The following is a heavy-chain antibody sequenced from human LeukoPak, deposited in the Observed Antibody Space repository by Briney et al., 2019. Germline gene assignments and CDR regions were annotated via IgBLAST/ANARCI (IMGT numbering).Heavy chain of an antibody. CDR1: GFTFSSYG. D-gene: IGHD3-22*01. V-gene: IGHV3-30*03. Sequence: PGGSLRLSCAASGFTFSSYGMSWVRQAPGKGLEWVAVISYDGSNKYYADSVKGRFTISRDNSKNTLYLQMNSLKASDTAMYYCARLKMHDSSGYYPGVWGQGTLVTVSS. CDR3: ARLKMHDSSGYYPGV. CDR2: ISYDGSNK. J-gene: IGHJ4*02.